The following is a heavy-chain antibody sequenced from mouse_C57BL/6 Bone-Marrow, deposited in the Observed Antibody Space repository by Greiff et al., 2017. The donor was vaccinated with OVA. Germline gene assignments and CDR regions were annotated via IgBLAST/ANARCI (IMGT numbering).Heavy chain of an antibody. CDR3: ARQARNYYAMDY. CDR1: EYEFPSHD. Sequence: DVKLVESGGGLVQPGESLKLSCESNEYEFPSHDMSWVRKTPEKRLELVAAINSDGGSTTYPDTMERRFIISRDNTKKTLYLQMSSLRSEDTALYYCARQARNYYAMDYWGQGTSVTVSS. V-gene: IGHV5-2*01. J-gene: IGHJ4*01. CDR2: INSDGGST.